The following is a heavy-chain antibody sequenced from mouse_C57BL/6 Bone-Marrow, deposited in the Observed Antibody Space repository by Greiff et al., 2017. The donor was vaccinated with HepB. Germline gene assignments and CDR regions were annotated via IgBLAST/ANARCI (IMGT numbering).Heavy chain of an antibody. CDR3: ARGEYLHFDY. J-gene: IGHJ2*01. Sequence: DVKLQESGPGMVKPSQSLSLTCTVTGYSITSGYDWHWIRHFPGNKLEWMGYISYSGSTNYNPSLKSRISITHDTSKNHFFLKLNSVTTEDTATYYCARGEYLHFDYWGQGTTLTVSS. V-gene: IGHV3-1*01. CDR2: ISYSGST. CDR1: GYSITSGYD. D-gene: IGHD2-10*02.